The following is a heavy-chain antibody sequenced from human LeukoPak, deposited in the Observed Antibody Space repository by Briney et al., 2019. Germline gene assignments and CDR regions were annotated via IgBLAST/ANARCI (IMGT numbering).Heavy chain of an antibody. D-gene: IGHD3-9*01. CDR3: ARRKVLRYFDWLLSVLFDY. CDR1: GGSFSGYY. Sequence: SETLSLTCAVYGGSFSGYYWSWIRQPPGKGLEWIGEINHSGSTNYNPSLKSRVTISVDTSKNQFSLKLSSVTAADTAVYYCARRKVLRYFDWLLSVLFDYWGPGTLVTVSS. V-gene: IGHV4-34*01. J-gene: IGHJ4*02. CDR2: INHSGST.